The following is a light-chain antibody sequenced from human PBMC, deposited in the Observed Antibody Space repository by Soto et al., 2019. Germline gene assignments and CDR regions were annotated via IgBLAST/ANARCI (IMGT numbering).Light chain of an antibody. Sequence: DIQMTQSPSSLSASVGDRVTITCRASQSISSYLHWYQQKPGRAPKLLISVTSSLQSGVPSRFSGSASGTDFTLIISSLQPEDFATYYCQKYNSAPLTFGGGTKVDIK. CDR3: QKYNSAPLT. CDR2: VTS. J-gene: IGKJ4*01. CDR1: QSISSY. V-gene: IGKV1-39*01.